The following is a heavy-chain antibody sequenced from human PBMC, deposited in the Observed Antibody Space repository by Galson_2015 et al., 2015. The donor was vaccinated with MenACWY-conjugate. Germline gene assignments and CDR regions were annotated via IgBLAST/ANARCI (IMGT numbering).Heavy chain of an antibody. D-gene: IGHD1-1*01. Sequence: QSGAEVTEPGESLRISCKGSGSRFTHYWVGWVRQMPGKGLEWMGIIYPGDSDTRYSPSFQGQVTISADKSISTAYLQWSSLKASATAMYYCARRRAELNWFDPWGQGTLVTVSS. V-gene: IGHV5-51*01. CDR1: GSRFTHYW. CDR2: IYPGDSDT. J-gene: IGHJ5*02. CDR3: ARRRAELNWFDP.